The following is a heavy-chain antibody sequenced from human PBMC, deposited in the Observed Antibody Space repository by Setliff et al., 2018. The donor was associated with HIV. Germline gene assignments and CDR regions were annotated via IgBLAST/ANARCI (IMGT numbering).Heavy chain of an antibody. CDR3: AKDRDRSIAWQLVPLNFDY. CDR2: IWYDGSNK. V-gene: IGHV3-33*06. CDR1: GFTFSNYG. Sequence: PGGSLRLSCAASGFTFSNYGMHWVRQAPGKGLEWVSVIWYDGSNKYYTDSVKGRFTISRDNSKNTLYLQMNSLGAEDTAVYYCAKDRDRSIAWQLVPLNFDYWGQGTLVTVSS. D-gene: IGHD6-13*01. J-gene: IGHJ4*02.